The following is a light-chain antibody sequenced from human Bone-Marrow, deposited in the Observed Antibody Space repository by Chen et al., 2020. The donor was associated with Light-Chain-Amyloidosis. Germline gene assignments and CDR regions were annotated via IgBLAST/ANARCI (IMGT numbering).Light chain of an antibody. CDR3: QQRSNWPIT. V-gene: IGKV3-11*01. CDR1: QSVNNS. J-gene: IGKJ5*01. CDR2: DAS. Sequence: EIVLTQSPATLSLCAGERGTLSCRASQSVNNSLAWYQQKPGQAPRLLIYDASNRATGIPARFSGSGSGTGFTLTISRLEPEDFAVYYCQQRSNWPITFGQGTRLEIK.